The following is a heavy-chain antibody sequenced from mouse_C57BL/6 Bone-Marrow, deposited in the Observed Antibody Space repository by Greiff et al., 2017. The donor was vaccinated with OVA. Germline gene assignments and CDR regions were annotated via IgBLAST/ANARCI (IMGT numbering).Heavy chain of an antibody. V-gene: IGHV1-55*01. CDR3: ARRGFTTVVG. CDR2: IYPGSGST. CDR1: GYTFTSYW. Sequence: VKLQQPGAELVKPGASVKMSCKASGYTFTSYWITWVKQRPGQGLEWIGDIYPGSGSTNYNEKFKSKATLTVDTSSSTAYMQLSSLTSEDSAVYYCARRGFTTVVGWGQGTTLTVSS. D-gene: IGHD1-1*01. J-gene: IGHJ2*01.